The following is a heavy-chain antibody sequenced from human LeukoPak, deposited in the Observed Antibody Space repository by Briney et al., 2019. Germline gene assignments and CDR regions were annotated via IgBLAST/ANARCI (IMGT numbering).Heavy chain of an antibody. CDR3: ARRSSSSDWYFDL. J-gene: IGHJ2*01. D-gene: IGHD6-6*01. CDR2: IYPGDSDT. CDR1: GYSFTSYW. Sequence: GESLKISCKGSGYSFTSYWIGWVRQMPGKGLEWMGIIYPGDSDTRYSPSFQGQVTISADKSISTAYLQWSSLRASDTAVYYCARRSSSSDWYFDLWGRGALVTVSS. V-gene: IGHV5-51*01.